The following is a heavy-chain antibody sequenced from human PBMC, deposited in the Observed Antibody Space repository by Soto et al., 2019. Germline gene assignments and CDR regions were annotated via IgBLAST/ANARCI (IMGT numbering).Heavy chain of an antibody. V-gene: IGHV3-48*02. D-gene: IGHD3-22*01. CDR3: ARDPLVYYDSSGYFHDY. J-gene: IGHJ4*02. CDR2: ISSSSSTI. Sequence: AGGSLRLSCAASGFTFSSYSMNWVRQSPGKGLEWVSYISSSSSTIYYADSVKGRFTISRDNAKNSLYLQMNSLRDEDTAVYYCARDPLVYYDSSGYFHDYWGQGTLVTVSS. CDR1: GFTFSSYS.